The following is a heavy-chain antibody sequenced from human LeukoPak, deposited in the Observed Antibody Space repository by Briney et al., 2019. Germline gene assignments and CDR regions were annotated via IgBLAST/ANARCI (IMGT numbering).Heavy chain of an antibody. J-gene: IGHJ4*02. Sequence: GGSLRLSCAASGFTFSSYGMHWVRQAPGKGLEWVAFIRYDGSNKYYADSVKGRFTISRDNSKNTLYLQMNSLRAEDTAVYYCARVGYYDSSGYNGDYWGQGTLVTVSS. CDR2: IRYDGSNK. CDR3: ARVGYYDSSGYNGDY. V-gene: IGHV3-30*02. D-gene: IGHD3-22*01. CDR1: GFTFSSYG.